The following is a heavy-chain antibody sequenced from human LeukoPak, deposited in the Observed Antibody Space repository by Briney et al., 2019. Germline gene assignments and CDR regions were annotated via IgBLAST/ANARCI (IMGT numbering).Heavy chain of an antibody. V-gene: IGHV1-18*01. J-gene: IGHJ4*02. CDR1: GYTFTSYG. CDR2: ISAYNGNT. CDR3: ARERYCSSTGCFDLMQDFDY. Sequence: ASVKVSCKASGYTFTSYGISWVRQAPGQGLEWMGWISAYNGNTNYAQKLQGRVTMTTDTSTSTAYMELRSLRSDDTAVYYCARERYCSSTGCFDLMQDFDYWGQGTLVTVSS. D-gene: IGHD2-2*01.